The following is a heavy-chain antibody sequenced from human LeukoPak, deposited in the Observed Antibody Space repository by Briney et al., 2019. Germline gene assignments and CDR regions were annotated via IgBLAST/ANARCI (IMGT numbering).Heavy chain of an antibody. CDR1: GGSFSGYY. Sequence: SETLSLTCADYGGSFSGYYWSWIRQPPGKGLEWIGEINHSGSTNYNPSLKSRVTISVDASTNQLSLKLSSVTAADTAVYYCARLGAPYDFWSGYYIAGYYFDYWGQGTLVTVSS. CDR3: ARLGAPYDFWSGYYIAGYYFDY. V-gene: IGHV4-34*01. J-gene: IGHJ4*02. D-gene: IGHD3-3*01. CDR2: INHSGST.